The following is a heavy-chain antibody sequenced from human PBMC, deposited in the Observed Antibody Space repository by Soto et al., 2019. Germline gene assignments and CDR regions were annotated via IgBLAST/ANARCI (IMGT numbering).Heavy chain of an antibody. J-gene: IGHJ4*02. Sequence: GGSLRLSCAASGFTFSSYWTHWVRQAPGKGLVWVSRINSDGSSTSYTDSVKGRFTISRDNAKNTLYLQMNSLRAEDTAVYYCARDIVGASFFDYWGQGTLVTVSS. CDR1: GFTFSSYW. D-gene: IGHD1-26*01. CDR2: INSDGSST. V-gene: IGHV3-74*01. CDR3: ARDIVGASFFDY.